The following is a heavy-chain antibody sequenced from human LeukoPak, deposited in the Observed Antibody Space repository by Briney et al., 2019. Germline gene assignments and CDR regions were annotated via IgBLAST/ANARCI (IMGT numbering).Heavy chain of an antibody. J-gene: IGHJ2*01. V-gene: IGHV3-21*01. CDR1: GFIFSSYS. CDR2: ISTSGYI. D-gene: IGHD5-18*01. Sequence: GGSLRLSCAVSGFIFSSYSMNWVRQAPGKGLEWVSSISTSGYIHYADSVKGRFTISRDNAKNSLYLQMDSLRAEDTAVYYCARAPLVDTAIDWYFDLWGRGTLVTVSS. CDR3: ARAPLVDTAIDWYFDL.